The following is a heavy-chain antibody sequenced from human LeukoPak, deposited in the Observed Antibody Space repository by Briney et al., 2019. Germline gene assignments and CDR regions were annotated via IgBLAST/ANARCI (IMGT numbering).Heavy chain of an antibody. CDR1: GYTFTGYY. Sequence: GASVKVSCKASGYTFTGYYMHWVRQAPGQGLEWMGWINPNSGGTNYAQKFQGWVTMTRDTSINTAYMELSRLRSDDTAVYYCARDRYYGSGMDYWGQGTLVTVSS. V-gene: IGHV1-2*04. J-gene: IGHJ4*02. CDR2: INPNSGGT. D-gene: IGHD3-10*01. CDR3: ARDRYYGSGMDY.